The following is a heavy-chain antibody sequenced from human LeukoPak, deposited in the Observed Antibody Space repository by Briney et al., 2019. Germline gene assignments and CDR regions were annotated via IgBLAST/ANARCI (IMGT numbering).Heavy chain of an antibody. D-gene: IGHD2-15*01. J-gene: IGHJ5*02. CDR1: GFTFSTYW. V-gene: IGHV3-7*02. Sequence: GGSLRLSCAASGFTFSTYWMSWVRRAPGKGLEWVANISQDGSEKYYVDSVKGRFTISRDNAKNSLYLQMNSLRAEDTAVYYGARADVVVVVAAFAPWGQGTLVTVSS. CDR3: ARADVVVVVAAFAP. CDR2: ISQDGSEK.